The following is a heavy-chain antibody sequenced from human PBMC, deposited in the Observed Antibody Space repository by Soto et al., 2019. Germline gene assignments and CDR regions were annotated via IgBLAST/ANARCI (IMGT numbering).Heavy chain of an antibody. Sequence: TSETLSLTCTVSGGSISSGGYYWSWIRQHPGKGLEWIGYIYYSGSTYYNPSLKSRVTISVDTSKNQFSLKLSSVTAADTAVYYCARDLIAVAPYYYYYGMDVWGQGTTVTVSS. CDR3: ARDLIAVAPYYYYYGMDV. CDR1: GGSISSGGYY. V-gene: IGHV4-31*03. J-gene: IGHJ6*02. D-gene: IGHD6-19*01. CDR2: IYYSGST.